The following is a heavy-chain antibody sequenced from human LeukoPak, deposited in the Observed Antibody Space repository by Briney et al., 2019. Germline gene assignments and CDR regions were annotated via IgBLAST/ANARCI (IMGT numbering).Heavy chain of an antibody. J-gene: IGHJ4*02. CDR2: IKQDGSEK. D-gene: IGHD6-13*01. CDR3: AREHSAAGQENKVFDY. CDR1: GFTFSSYW. Sequence: GGSLRLSCAASGFTFSSYWMSWVRQAPGKGLEWVANIKQDGSEKYYVDSVKGRFTISRDNAKNSLYLQMNSLRAEDTAVYYCAREHSAAGQENKVFDYWGQGTLVTVSS. V-gene: IGHV3-7*01.